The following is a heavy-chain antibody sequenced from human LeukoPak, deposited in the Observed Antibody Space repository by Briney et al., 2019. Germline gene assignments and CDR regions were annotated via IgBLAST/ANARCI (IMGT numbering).Heavy chain of an antibody. V-gene: IGHV1-69*06. CDR1: GGTFTHFA. J-gene: IGHJ3*01. D-gene: IGHD3-10*01. CDR2: IAPISGTP. Sequence: ASVKVSCKASGGTFTHFAISWVRQAPGEGLEWMGGIAPISGTPIYAQSFQGRLTITADTSTSTAYMDLSSLRSEDPAVYYCAREGEYYSASGNVVDAYDVWGQGTMVTVSS. CDR3: AREGEYYSASGNVVDAYDV.